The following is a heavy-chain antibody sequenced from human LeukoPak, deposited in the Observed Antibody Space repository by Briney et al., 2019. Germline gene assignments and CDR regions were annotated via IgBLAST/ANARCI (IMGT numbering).Heavy chain of an antibody. D-gene: IGHD2-2*01. CDR1: GYTFTNYD. Sequence: GASVKVSCKASGYTFTNYDINWVRQATGQGLEWMGWMNPNSGNTGYAQKFQGRVTMTRNTSISTAYMELSSLRSEDTAVYYCASVCSSTSCYGTYYYYGMDVWGQGTTVTVSS. CDR2: MNPNSGNT. CDR3: ASVCSSTSCYGTYYYYGMDV. V-gene: IGHV1-8*01. J-gene: IGHJ6*02.